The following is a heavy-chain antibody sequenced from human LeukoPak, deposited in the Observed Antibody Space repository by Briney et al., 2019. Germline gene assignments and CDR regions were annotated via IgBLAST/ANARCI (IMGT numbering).Heavy chain of an antibody. D-gene: IGHD1-26*01. CDR1: GYNFTSFW. CDR3: ARSVSGSYPTFDC. V-gene: IGHV5-51*01. J-gene: IGHJ4*02. Sequence: GESLKISCKGSGYNFTSFWIGWVRQMPGKGLEWMAIIYPGVSDTRYSPSFQGQVTISADKSISTAYLQWSSLKASDTAMYYCARSVSGSYPTFDCWGQGTLVTVSS. CDR2: IYPGVSDT.